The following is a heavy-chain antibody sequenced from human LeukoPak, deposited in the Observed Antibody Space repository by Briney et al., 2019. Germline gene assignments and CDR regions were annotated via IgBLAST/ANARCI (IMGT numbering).Heavy chain of an antibody. CDR2: IYTSGST. CDR1: GGSISSGSYY. V-gene: IGHV4-61*02. CDR3: ARWSGSVTARNYYYYMDV. D-gene: IGHD6-6*01. Sequence: SETLSLTCTVSGGSISSGSYYWSWIRQPAGKGLEWIGRIYTSGSTNYNPSLRTRVTISVDASRNQFSLNLSSVTAADTAVYYCARWSGSVTARNYYYYMDVWGEGTTVTVSS. J-gene: IGHJ6*03.